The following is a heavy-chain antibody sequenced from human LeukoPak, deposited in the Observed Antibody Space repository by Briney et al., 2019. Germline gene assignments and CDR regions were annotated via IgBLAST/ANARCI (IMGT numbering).Heavy chain of an antibody. J-gene: IGHJ4*02. V-gene: IGHV1-69*04. CDR2: IIPILGIA. CDR3: ARERATVVTLYYFDY. CDR1: GGTFSSYA. D-gene: IGHD4-23*01. Sequence: ASVKVSCKASGGTFSSYAISWVRQAPGQGLEWMGRIIPILGIANYAQKFQGRVTITADKSTSTAYMELSSLRSEDTAVYYCARERATVVTLYYFDYWGQGTLVTVSS.